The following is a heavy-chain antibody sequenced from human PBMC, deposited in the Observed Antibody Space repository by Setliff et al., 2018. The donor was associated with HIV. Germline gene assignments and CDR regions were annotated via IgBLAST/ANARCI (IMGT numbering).Heavy chain of an antibody. CDR3: ARDRVPYSSSPSALDP. D-gene: IGHD2-2*01. J-gene: IGHJ5*02. V-gene: IGHV1-2*02. CDR2: INPNSGGT. CDR1: GYTFTGYY. Sequence: GASVKVSCKASGYTFTGYYMHWVRQAPGQGLEWMGWINPNSGGTTYAQKFQGRVTMTRDTSISTAYMEVSRLRSEDTAIYYCARDRVPYSSSPSALDPWGQGTQVTVS.